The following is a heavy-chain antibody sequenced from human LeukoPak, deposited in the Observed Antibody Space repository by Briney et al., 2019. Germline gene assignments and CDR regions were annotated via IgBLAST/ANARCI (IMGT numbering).Heavy chain of an antibody. Sequence: GASVKVSCKASGYTFTSYGISWVRQAPGQGLEWMGGIIPIFGTANYAQNFQGRVTMTRDTSASTVYMELSSLRSEDTAIYYCARIRDGYNDAYDIWGQGTVVTVPS. D-gene: IGHD5-24*01. CDR1: GYTFTSYG. V-gene: IGHV1-69*05. J-gene: IGHJ3*02. CDR2: IIPIFGTA. CDR3: ARIRDGYNDAYDI.